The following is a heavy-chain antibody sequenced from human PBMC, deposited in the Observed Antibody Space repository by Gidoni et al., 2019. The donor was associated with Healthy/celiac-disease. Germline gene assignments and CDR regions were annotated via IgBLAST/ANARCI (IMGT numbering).Heavy chain of an antibody. J-gene: IGHJ4*02. CDR2: ISGSGGST. CDR1: GFPFSSYA. CDR3: AKPLRSGPAGFDY. Sequence: EVQLLESGGGLVQPGGSLRLSCAASGFPFSSYAMSWVRQAPGKGLEWVSAISGSGGSTYDADSVKGRFTISRDNSKNTLYLQMNSLRAEDTAVYYCAKPLRSGPAGFDYWGQGTLVTVSS. V-gene: IGHV3-23*01. D-gene: IGHD3-3*01.